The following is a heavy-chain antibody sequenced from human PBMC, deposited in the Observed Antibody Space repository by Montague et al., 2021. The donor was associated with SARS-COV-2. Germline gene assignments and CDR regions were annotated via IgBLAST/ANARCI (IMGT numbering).Heavy chain of an antibody. CDR3: VRHTDF. J-gene: IGHJ4*02. CDR1: GFSFSAVW. Sequence: SLRLSCAASGFSFSAVWMSWVRQAPGRELEWVATINQDGTFRDYLDSLRGRFTTSRDNAEKSLYLQMNSLRADDTAVYYCVRHTDFWGQGTLVTVSS. V-gene: IGHV3-7*01. CDR2: INQDGTFR.